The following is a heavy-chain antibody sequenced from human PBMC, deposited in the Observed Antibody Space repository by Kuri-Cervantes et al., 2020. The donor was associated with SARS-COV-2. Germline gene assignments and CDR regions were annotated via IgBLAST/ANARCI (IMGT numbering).Heavy chain of an antibody. CDR2: IYFSGIT. CDR3: VKGGARITNSGVVIANWFDP. D-gene: IGHD3-3*01. V-gene: IGHV4-59*12. Sequence: SETLSLTCTVSGDSISRDYWTWIRQPPGKGLEWIGYIYFSGITHYNPSLKSRVTISVDTSKNQFSLKLSSVTAADTAVYYCVKGGARITNSGVVIANWFDPWGHGTLVTVSS. J-gene: IGHJ5*02. CDR1: GDSISRDY.